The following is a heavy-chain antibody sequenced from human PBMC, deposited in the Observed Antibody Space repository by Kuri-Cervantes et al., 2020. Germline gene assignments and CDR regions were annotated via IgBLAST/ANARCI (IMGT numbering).Heavy chain of an antibody. CDR1: GYTLTELS. Sequence: ASVKVSCKVSGYTLTELSMHWVRQAPGKGLEWMGGSDPEDGETIYAQKFQGRVTMTEDTSTDTAYMELSSLRSEDTAVYYCATFRGLTMVRGPTKQYNWFDPWGQGTLVTVSS. D-gene: IGHD3-10*01. CDR3: ATFRGLTMVRGPTKQYNWFDP. J-gene: IGHJ5*02. CDR2: SDPEDGET. V-gene: IGHV1-24*01.